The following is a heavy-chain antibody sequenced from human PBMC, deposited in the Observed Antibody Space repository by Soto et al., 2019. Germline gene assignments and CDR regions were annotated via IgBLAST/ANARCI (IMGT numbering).Heavy chain of an antibody. V-gene: IGHV3-23*01. CDR3: ASSDTAMVTGFDY. CDR1: GFTFSSYA. CDR2: ISGSGGST. Sequence: TGGSLRLSCAASGFTFSSYAMSWVRQAPGKGLEWVSAISGSGGSTYYADSVKGRFTISRDNSKNTLYLQMNSLRAEDTAVYYCASSDTAMVTGFDYWGQGTLVTVSS. D-gene: IGHD5-18*01. J-gene: IGHJ4*02.